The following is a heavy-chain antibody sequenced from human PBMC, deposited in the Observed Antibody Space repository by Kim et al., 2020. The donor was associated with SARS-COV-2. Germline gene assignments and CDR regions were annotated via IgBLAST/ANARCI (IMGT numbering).Heavy chain of an antibody. V-gene: IGHV3-48*02. CDR3: ARRGSYGSGSPFDY. Sequence: ADSVKGRFTISRDNAKNSLYLQMNSLRDEDTAVYYCARRGSYGSGSPFDYWGQGTLVTVSS. J-gene: IGHJ4*02. D-gene: IGHD3-10*01.